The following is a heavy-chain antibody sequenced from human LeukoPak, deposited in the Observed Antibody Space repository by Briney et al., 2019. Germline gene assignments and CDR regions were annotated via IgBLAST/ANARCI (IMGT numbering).Heavy chain of an antibody. CDR2: ISFDGSHK. Sequence: GGSLRLSCAASGFTFSSYAMHWVRQAPGKGLEWVAIISFDGSHKFYADSVKGRFTISRDNAKNSLYLQMNSLRAEDTAVYYCARAEEGYCSGGSCYYYYDMDVWGQGTTVTVSS. CDR3: ARAEEGYCSGGSCYYYYDMDV. V-gene: IGHV3-30*03. J-gene: IGHJ6*02. CDR1: GFTFSSYA. D-gene: IGHD2-15*01.